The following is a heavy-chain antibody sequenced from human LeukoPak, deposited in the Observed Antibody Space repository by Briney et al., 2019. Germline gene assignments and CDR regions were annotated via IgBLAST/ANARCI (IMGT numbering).Heavy chain of an antibody. J-gene: IGHJ4*02. CDR1: GFTLTNYW. D-gene: IGHD3-3*01. CDR3: ARLREIPVFGVVTKSTSYFDY. CDR2: IKQDKSEK. V-gene: IGHV3-7*01. Sequence: GGSLRLSCAASGFTLTNYWMSWVRQAPGKGLELVANIKQDKSEKYYVDSVKGRFTISRDNAKNSLYLQMNSLRAEDTAVYYCARLREIPVFGVVTKSTSYFDYWGQGTLVTVSS.